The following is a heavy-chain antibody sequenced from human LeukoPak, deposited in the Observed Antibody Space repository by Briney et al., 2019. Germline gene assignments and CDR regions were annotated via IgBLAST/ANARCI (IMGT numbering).Heavy chain of an antibody. J-gene: IGHJ4*02. V-gene: IGHV3-74*01. CDR3: TGGSGWYSPDY. CDR1: GFTLTNYW. Sequence: QPGGSLRLSCAASGFTLTNYWMHWVRQAPGKGLVWVSRIRSDGSSTSFADSVKGRFTISRDNAKNTLYLQMNSLRAEDTAVYYCTGGSGWYSPDYWGQGTLVTVSS. D-gene: IGHD6-19*01. CDR2: IRSDGSST.